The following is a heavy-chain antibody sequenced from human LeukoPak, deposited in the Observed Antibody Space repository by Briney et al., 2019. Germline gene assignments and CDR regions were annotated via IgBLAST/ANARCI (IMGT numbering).Heavy chain of an antibody. CDR1: GGSFSGYY. J-gene: IGHJ5*02. Sequence: SETLSLTCAVYGGSFSGYYWSWIRQPPGKGLEWIGEINHSGSTNYNPSLKSRVTISVDTSKNQFSLKLSSVTAADTAVYYCARVWYDYVWGSYRPHWFDPWGQGTLVTVSS. D-gene: IGHD3-16*02. V-gene: IGHV4-34*01. CDR3: ARVWYDYVWGSYRPHWFDP. CDR2: INHSGST.